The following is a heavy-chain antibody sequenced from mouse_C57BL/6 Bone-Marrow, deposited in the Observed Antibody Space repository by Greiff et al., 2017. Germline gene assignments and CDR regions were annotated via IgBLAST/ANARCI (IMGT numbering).Heavy chain of an antibody. J-gene: IGHJ2*01. CDR1: GYTFTSYG. V-gene: IGHV1-81*01. D-gene: IGHD1-1*01. Sequence: VQLQQSGAELARPGASVTLSCKASGYTFTSYGISWVKQRTGQGLEWIGEIYPRSGNTYYNEKFKGKATLPEDKSSSTAYRDRRSRTSEDSAVYFCARDYGSSYDYWVQGTTLTVSS. CDR3: ARDYGSSYDY. CDR2: IYPRSGNT.